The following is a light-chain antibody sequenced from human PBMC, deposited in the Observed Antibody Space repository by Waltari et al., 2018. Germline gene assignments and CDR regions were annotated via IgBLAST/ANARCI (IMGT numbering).Light chain of an antibody. CDR2: GET. CDR3: QVWDSSSAHYV. V-gene: IGLV3-21*02. CDR1: SIGSKS. Sequence: SYVLTQPPSVSVAPGQTARITCGGNSIGSKSVQWYQQKSGQAPVLVVYGETDRPPGIPERFSGSNSEDTATLAISSVEAGDEADYYCQVWDSSSAHYVFGSGTKVSVL. J-gene: IGLJ1*01.